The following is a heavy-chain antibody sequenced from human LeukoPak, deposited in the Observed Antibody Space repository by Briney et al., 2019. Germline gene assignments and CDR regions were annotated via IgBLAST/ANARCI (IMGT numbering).Heavy chain of an antibody. CDR2: INTDGSNT. CDR3: AREVRGYQPNNWFDP. Sequence: GGSLRLSCAASGFTFSSYWMHWVRQAPGKGLVWVSRINTDGSNTSYADSVKGRFTISRDNAKNTLYLQMNSLRAEDTAVYYCAREVRGYQPNNWFDPWGQGTLVTVSS. V-gene: IGHV3-74*01. J-gene: IGHJ5*02. CDR1: GFTFSSYW. D-gene: IGHD2-2*01.